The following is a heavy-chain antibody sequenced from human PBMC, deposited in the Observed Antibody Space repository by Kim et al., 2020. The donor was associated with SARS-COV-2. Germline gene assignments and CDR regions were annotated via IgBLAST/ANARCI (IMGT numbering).Heavy chain of an antibody. Sequence: GGSLRLSCAASGFTFNKYAMSWVRQAPGKGLEWVSVIRDSGRSTKYAYSVKGRFSISRDNSKNTLYLQMDRLRDEDTAVYYCAKVISGSGGWFEFFQDWGQGTPVTVSS. CDR1: GFTFNKYA. CDR2: IRDSGRST. D-gene: IGHD6-19*01. V-gene: IGHV3-23*01. J-gene: IGHJ1*01. CDR3: AKVISGSGGWFEFFQD.